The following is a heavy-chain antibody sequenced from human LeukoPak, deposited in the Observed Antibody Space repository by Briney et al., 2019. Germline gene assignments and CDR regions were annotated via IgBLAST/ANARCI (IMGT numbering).Heavy chain of an antibody. J-gene: IGHJ3*02. CDR1: GFTFSSYA. CDR3: AKFGEWLPLRYFDWLLRAFDI. D-gene: IGHD3-9*01. V-gene: IGHV3-23*01. Sequence: GGSLRLSCAASGFTFSSYAMSWVRQAPGKGLEWVSAISGSGGSTYYADSVKGRFTISRDNSKNTLYLQMSSLRAEDTAVYYCAKFGEWLPLRYFDWLLRAFDIWGQGTMVTVSS. CDR2: ISGSGGST.